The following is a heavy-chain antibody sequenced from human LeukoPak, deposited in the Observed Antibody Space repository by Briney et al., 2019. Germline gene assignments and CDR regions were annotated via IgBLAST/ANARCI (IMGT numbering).Heavy chain of an antibody. V-gene: IGHV1-24*01. D-gene: IGHD3-10*01. CDR1: GYTLTELS. CDR2: FDPEDGET. CDR3: ATADRYYYGSGNIPTFDY. Sequence: ASVKVSCKVSGYTLTELSMHWERQAPGKGLEWMGGFDPEDGETIYAQKFQGRVTMTEDTSTDTAYMELSSLRSEDTAVYYCATADRYYYGSGNIPTFDYWGQGTLVTVSS. J-gene: IGHJ4*02.